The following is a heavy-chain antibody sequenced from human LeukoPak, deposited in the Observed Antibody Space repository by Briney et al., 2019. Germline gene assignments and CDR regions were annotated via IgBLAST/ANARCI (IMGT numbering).Heavy chain of an antibody. V-gene: IGHV3-53*01. D-gene: IGHD2-15*01. J-gene: IGHJ4*02. CDR3: VRGGRLLSFDN. CDR1: GFTVSSNY. CDR2: IYSGGST. Sequence: GGSLRLSCAASGFTVSSNYMSWVRQAPGKGLEWVSVIYSGGSTYYADSVKGRFTISRDNAKNSLYLQLNSLRDEDTAVYYCVRGGRLLSFDNWGQGTLVTVSS.